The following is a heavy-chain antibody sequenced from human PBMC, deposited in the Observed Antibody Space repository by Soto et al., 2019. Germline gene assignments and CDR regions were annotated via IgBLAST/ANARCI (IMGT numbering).Heavy chain of an antibody. Sequence: DLEWLAHIFSNDEKSYSTSLKSRLTISKDTSKSQVVLTMTNMDPVDTATYYCARTPRSGWSYDAFDIWGQGTMVTVSS. CDR2: IFSNDEK. J-gene: IGHJ3*02. V-gene: IGHV2-26*01. D-gene: IGHD6-19*01. CDR3: ARTPRSGWSYDAFDI.